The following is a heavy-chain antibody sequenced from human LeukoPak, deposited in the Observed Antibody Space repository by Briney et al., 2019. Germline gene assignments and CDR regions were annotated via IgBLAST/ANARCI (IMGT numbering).Heavy chain of an antibody. CDR1: GAFITNSHW. Sequence: PSGTLSLTCAVSGAFITNSHWWSWARQPPGKGLEWIGEIYHSGTTNYNPSLQSRVTMSVDKSKNQFSLKLSSVTAADTAVYYCAASPQHPPGQQLVPWFDPWGQGTLVTVSS. D-gene: IGHD6-13*01. V-gene: IGHV4-4*02. CDR3: AASPQHPPGQQLVPWFDP. J-gene: IGHJ5*02. CDR2: IYHSGTT.